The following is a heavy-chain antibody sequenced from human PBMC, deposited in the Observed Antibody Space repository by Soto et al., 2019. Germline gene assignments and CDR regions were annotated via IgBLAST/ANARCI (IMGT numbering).Heavy chain of an antibody. V-gene: IGHV4-4*02. Sequence: QVQLQESGPGLVKPSGTLSLTCAVSGDSISNTNRWTWVRQPPGKGLEWIGEINHSGSINYNPSLKSRVTISVDKSKDQFSLELKFVTAADTDVYYCARGSTGLLDYWGLGTLVTVSS. CDR3: ARGSTGLLDY. CDR2: INHSGSI. D-gene: IGHD1-1*01. J-gene: IGHJ4*02. CDR1: GDSISNTNR.